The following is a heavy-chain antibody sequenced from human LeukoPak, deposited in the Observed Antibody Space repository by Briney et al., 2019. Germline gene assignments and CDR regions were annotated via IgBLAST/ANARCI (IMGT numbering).Heavy chain of an antibody. V-gene: IGHV4-31*03. CDR2: IYYSGST. D-gene: IGHD5-18*01. CDR3: AREQQSGYSYGYFDY. Sequence: SETLSLTCTVSGGSLSSGGYYWSWLRQHPGRGLEWIGYIYYSGSTYYNPSLKSRVTISVDTSKNQFSLKLSSVTAADTAVYYCAREQQSGYSYGYFDYWGQGTLVTVSS. CDR1: GGSLSSGGYY. J-gene: IGHJ4*02.